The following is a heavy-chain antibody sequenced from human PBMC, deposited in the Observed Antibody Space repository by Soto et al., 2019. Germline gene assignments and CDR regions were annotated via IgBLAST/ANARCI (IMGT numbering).Heavy chain of an antibody. J-gene: IGHJ4*02. V-gene: IGHV5-51*01. CDR1: VYIFTSYW. CDR2: IYPGDSDT. Sequence: PGESLEVSWKGSVYIFTSYWIGWVRQMPGKGLELMGIIYPGDSDTRYSPSFQGQVTISADKSISTAYLQWSSLKASDTAMYYCARTVVPAATADYWGQGTLVTVSS. D-gene: IGHD2-2*01. CDR3: ARTVVPAATADY.